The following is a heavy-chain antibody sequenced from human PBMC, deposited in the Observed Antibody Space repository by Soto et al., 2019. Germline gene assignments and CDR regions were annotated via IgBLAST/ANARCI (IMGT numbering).Heavy chain of an antibody. D-gene: IGHD6-19*01. J-gene: IGHJ4*02. Sequence: QVPLVQSGAEVKKPGASVKVSCKTSGYNFTTYGVTWVRQAPGQALEWMGWISGHNGHANYAQTFQGRVTMTTDTSTPTAYMELRSLRSADTAGYYCARYQPYSTGYYYFDQWGQGTLAIVTS. CDR1: GYNFTTYG. CDR3: ARYQPYSTGYYYFDQ. V-gene: IGHV1-18*01. CDR2: ISGHNGHA.